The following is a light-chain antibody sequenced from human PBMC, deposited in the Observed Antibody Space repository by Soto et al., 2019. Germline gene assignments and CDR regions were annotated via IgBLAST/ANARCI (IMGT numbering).Light chain of an antibody. J-gene: IGKJ3*01. CDR2: KAS. CDR3: QHYNSYSEFS. CDR1: QSISTW. Sequence: DIQMTQSPSTLSASVGDRVTITCRASQSISTWLAWYQQEPGKAPKLLIHKASSLQSGVPSRFSGSGSGTEFTLTISCLQPDDFATYYCQHYNSYSEFSFGPGTKVDIK. V-gene: IGKV1-5*03.